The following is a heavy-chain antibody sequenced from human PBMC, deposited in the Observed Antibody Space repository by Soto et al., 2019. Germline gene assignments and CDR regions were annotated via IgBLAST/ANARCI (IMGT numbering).Heavy chain of an antibody. V-gene: IGHV4-31*03. J-gene: IGHJ5*02. CDR2: IYVTGAV. CDR1: GAALNSGNYY. CDR3: ARLRIATNNYKWCER. Sequence: LSLTCRVSGAALNSGNYYWSWIRQVPGKGLEWIGHIYVTGAVDYNPSLRDRITISQDTSERQFSLNLRLVTAADTAVYYCARLRIATNNYKWCERWGEGKMVNVSA. D-gene: IGHD2-21*01.